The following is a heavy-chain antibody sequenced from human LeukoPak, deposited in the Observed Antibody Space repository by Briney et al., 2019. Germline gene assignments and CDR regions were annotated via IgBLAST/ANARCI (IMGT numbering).Heavy chain of an antibody. D-gene: IGHD2-2*01. CDR2: IINSSTYI. CDR1: GFTFSGYT. V-gene: IGHV3-21*01. Sequence: PGGCLRLSCAASGFTFSGYTMTWVRRAPGKGLGWVSSIINSSTYIYYADSVKGRFTISRDNVQNSLSLQMNSLRAEDTALYYCARWACSPTSCYYFDYWGQGSLVVVSS. CDR3: ARWACSPTSCYYFDY. J-gene: IGHJ4*02.